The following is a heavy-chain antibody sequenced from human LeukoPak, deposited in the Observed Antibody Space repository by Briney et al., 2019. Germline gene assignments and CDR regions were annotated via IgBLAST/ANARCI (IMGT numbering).Heavy chain of an antibody. CDR1: GLSISNFW. CDR3: VTDGDKWNDFEY. V-gene: IGHV3-7*01. D-gene: IGHD1-1*01. CDR2: IDKDGNEI. J-gene: IGHJ4*02. Sequence: PGGSLRLSCAASGLSISNFWMHWVRQAPGKGLEWVAIIDKDGNEIKYVDSVKGRFTLSRDNVKNSVYLQMNSLRTEDTALYYCVTDGDKWNDFEYWGQGTLVTVSS.